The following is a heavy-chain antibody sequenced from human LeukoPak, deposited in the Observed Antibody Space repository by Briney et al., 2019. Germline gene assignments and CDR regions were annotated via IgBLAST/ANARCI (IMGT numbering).Heavy chain of an antibody. CDR3: ARIILPRDVAFDI. D-gene: IGHD5-24*01. V-gene: IGHV1-69*05. Sequence: ASVKVSCKASGGTFSSYAISWVRQAPGQGLEWMGRIIPIFGTANYAQKFQGRVTITTDESTSTAYMELSSLRSEDTAVYYCARIILPRDVAFDIWGQGTMVTVSS. CDR1: GGTFSSYA. J-gene: IGHJ3*02. CDR2: IIPIFGTA.